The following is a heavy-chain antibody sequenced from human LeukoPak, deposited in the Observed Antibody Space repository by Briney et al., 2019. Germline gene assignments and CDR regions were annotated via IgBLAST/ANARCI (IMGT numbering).Heavy chain of an antibody. CDR2: INPNSGDT. J-gene: IGHJ3*02. CDR3: ARPPPYDSSGYGSVFDI. D-gene: IGHD3-22*01. V-gene: IGHV1-2*02. Sequence: ASVKVSCKASGYTFTGYYMHWVRQAPGQGLEWLGWINPNSGDTKYAQKFQGRVTMTRDTPISTAYMELSRLTSDDTAVYYCARPPPYDSSGYGSVFDIWGQGTMVTVSS. CDR1: GYTFTGYY.